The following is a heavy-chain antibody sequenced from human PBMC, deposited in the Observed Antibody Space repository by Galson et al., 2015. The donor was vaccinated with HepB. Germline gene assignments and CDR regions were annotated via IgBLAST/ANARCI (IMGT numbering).Heavy chain of an antibody. CDR1: GFTFSSYA. Sequence: SLRLSCAASGFTFSSYAMHWVRQAPGKGLEWVAVISYDGSNKYYADSVKGRFIISRDNAKNTLYLQGNSLRDEDTAMYYCAKDRNYGGYDPWGQGTLVIVAS. CDR2: ISYDGSNK. D-gene: IGHD4-23*01. J-gene: IGHJ5*02. CDR3: AKDRNYGGYDP. V-gene: IGHV3-30*04.